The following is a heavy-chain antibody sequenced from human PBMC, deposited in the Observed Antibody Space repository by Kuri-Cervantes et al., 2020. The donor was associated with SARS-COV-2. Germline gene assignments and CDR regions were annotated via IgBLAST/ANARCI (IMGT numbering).Heavy chain of an antibody. CDR1: GYTFTGYY. CDR2: INPNSGGT. V-gene: IGHV1-2*02. Sequence: ASVKVSCKASGYTFTGYYMHWVRQAPGQGLEWMGWINPNSGGTNYAQKFQGRVTMTRDTSISTAYMELSRLRSDDTAVYYCARLREYCSGGSCYAFFDYWGQGTLVTVSS. D-gene: IGHD2-15*01. J-gene: IGHJ4*02. CDR3: ARLREYCSGGSCYAFFDY.